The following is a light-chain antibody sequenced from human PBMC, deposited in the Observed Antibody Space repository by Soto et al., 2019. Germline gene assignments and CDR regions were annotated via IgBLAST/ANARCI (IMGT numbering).Light chain of an antibody. CDR2: DAS. V-gene: IGKV3-11*01. J-gene: IGKJ4*01. Sequence: EIVMMQSPATLSLSPGERATPSCRASQSVSSYLAWYQQKPGQAPRLLIYDASNRATGIPARFSGSGSRTDFTLTISSLEPEDFAVYYCHQHSNWPLTFGGGTKVDI. CDR3: HQHSNWPLT. CDR1: QSVSSY.